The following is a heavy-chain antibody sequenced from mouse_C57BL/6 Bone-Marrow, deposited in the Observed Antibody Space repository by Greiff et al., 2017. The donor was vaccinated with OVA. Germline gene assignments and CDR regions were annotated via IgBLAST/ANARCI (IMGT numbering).Heavy chain of an antibody. CDR3: VGYAMDY. J-gene: IGHJ4*01. Sequence: EVKLVESGGGLVQPKGSLKLSCAASGFSFNTYAMNWVRQAPGKGLEWVARIRSKSNNYATYYADSVKERFTISRDNSESMLYLQMNKLKTADTAMYFCVGYAMDYWGQGTSVTVSS. V-gene: IGHV10-1*01. CDR1: GFSFNTYA. CDR2: IRSKSNNYAT.